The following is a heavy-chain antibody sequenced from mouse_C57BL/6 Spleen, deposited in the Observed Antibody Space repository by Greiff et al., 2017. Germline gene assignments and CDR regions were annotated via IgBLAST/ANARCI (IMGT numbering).Heavy chain of an antibody. CDR3: ARDRLYYSNHDAYAMDY. V-gene: IGHV1-18*01. J-gene: IGHJ4*01. CDR2: INPNNGGT. CDR1: GYTFTDYN. Sequence: VQLQQSGPELVKPGASVKIPCKASGYTFTDYNMDWVKQSHGKSLEWIGDINPNNGGTIYNQKFKGKATLTVDKSSSTAYMELRSLTSEDTAVYYCARDRLYYSNHDAYAMDYWGQGTSVTVSS. D-gene: IGHD2-5*01.